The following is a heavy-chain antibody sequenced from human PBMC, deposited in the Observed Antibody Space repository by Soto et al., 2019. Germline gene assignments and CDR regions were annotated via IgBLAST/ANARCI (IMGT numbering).Heavy chain of an antibody. D-gene: IGHD3-10*01. CDR3: ARGVAYYGMDV. CDR1: GFTFSSYG. J-gene: IGHJ6*02. CDR2: IWYDGSNK. Sequence: QVQLVESGGGVVQPGRSLRLSCAASGFTFSSYGMHWVRQAPGKGLEWVAVIWYDGSNKYYADSVKGRFTISRDNSTNTLYLQMNSLRAEDTAVYYCARGVAYYGMDVWGQGTTVTVSS. V-gene: IGHV3-33*01.